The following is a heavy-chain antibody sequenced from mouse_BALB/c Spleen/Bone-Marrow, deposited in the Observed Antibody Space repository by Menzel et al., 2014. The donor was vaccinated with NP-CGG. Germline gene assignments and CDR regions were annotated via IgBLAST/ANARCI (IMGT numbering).Heavy chain of an antibody. Sequence: VKLMESGAELVRPGASVQLSCKASGYTFTSYWMSWVKQRPVQGLEWIGRIDPYDSETDYNQKFKDKAILTVDKSSSTAYMQLSSLTPEDSAVYYCARWDHFHWFFDVWGAGTTVTVSS. CDR1: GYTFTSYW. CDR3: ARWDHFHWFFDV. CDR2: IDPYDSET. V-gene: IGHV1-52*01. D-gene: IGHD1-2*01. J-gene: IGHJ1*01.